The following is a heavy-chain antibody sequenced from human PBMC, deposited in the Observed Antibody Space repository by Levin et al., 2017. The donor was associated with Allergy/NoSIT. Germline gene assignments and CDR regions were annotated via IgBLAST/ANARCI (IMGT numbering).Heavy chain of an antibody. CDR2: IRNKAHGGTT. CDR1: GFTFGDYA. CDR3: ARGGQPNYDYKWGSYRDGYFDY. V-gene: IGHV3-49*04. Sequence: GESLKIYCTGSGFTFGDYAMSWVRQAPGKGLEWVGFIRNKAHGGTTEYAASVKGRLTISRDDSKSIAYLQMNSLKTEDTAVYFCARGGQPNYDYKWGSYRDGYFDYWGQGTLVTVSS. J-gene: IGHJ4*02. D-gene: IGHD3-16*02.